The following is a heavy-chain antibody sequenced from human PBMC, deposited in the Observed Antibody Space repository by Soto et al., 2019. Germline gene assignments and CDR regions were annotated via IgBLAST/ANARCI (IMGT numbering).Heavy chain of an antibody. CDR3: ARGGLQHALDV. CDR1: GFTFSNYW. Sequence: EVRLVESGGGLVQPGGSLRLSCAASGFTFSNYWMYWVRQAPGKGLVWVSRVNNDGTDTTHADSVKGRFTISRDNAENTLYLQMNSLSAEVTAVYYCARGGLQHALDVWGQGSTVTVSS. J-gene: IGHJ6*02. CDR2: VNNDGTDT. V-gene: IGHV3-74*03. D-gene: IGHD6-13*01.